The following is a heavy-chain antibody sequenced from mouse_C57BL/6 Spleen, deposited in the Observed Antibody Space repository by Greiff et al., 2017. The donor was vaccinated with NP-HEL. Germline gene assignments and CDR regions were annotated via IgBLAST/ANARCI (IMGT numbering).Heavy chain of an antibody. CDR2: ISDGGSYT. D-gene: IGHD1-1*01. Sequence: EVMLVESGGGLVKPGGSLKLSCAASGFTFSSYAMSWVRQTPEKRLEWVATISDGGSYTYYPDNVKGRFTISRDNAKNNLYLQMGHLKSEDTAMYYCARDRDYYGSSAPSFAYWGQGTLVTVSA. CDR3: ARDRDYYGSSAPSFAY. J-gene: IGHJ3*01. CDR1: GFTFSSYA. V-gene: IGHV5-4*01.